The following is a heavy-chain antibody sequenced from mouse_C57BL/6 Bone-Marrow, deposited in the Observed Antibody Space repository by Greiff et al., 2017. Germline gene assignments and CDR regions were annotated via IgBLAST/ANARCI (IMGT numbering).Heavy chain of an antibody. V-gene: IGHV14-4*01. Sequence: VQLKESGAELVRPGASVKLSCTASGFNIKDDYMHWVKQRPEQGLEWIGWIDPENGDTEYASKFQGKATITAATSSNTAYMQLSSLTSEDSAVYFCARDWDYFDYWGQGTTLTVSS. J-gene: IGHJ2*01. D-gene: IGHD4-1*01. CDR1: GFNIKDDY. CDR2: IDPENGDT. CDR3: ARDWDYFDY.